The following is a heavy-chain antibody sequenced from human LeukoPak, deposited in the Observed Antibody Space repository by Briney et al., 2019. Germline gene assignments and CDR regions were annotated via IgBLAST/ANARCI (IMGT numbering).Heavy chain of an antibody. Sequence: GGSLRLSCAASGFTFSSYAMRWVRQAPGKGLEWVSSISGSGDSTYYADSVKGRFTISRDNSKNTLYLQMNSLRAEDTAVYYCARDPGHCSSTSCYKFFDYWGQGTLVTVSS. CDR3: ARDPGHCSSTSCYKFFDY. CDR1: GFTFSSYA. CDR2: ISGSGDST. V-gene: IGHV3-23*01. J-gene: IGHJ4*02. D-gene: IGHD2-2*02.